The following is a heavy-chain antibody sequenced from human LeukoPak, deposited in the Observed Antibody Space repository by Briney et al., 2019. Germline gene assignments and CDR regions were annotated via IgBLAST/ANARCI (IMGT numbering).Heavy chain of an antibody. CDR3: ARDQGSGSYYKGDAFDI. J-gene: IGHJ3*02. CDR1: GFPFSSYS. V-gene: IGHV3-21*01. D-gene: IGHD3-10*01. Sequence: PGGSLRLSCAASGFPFSSYSMNWVRQAPGKGLEWVSSISSSSSYIYYADSVKGRFTISRDNAKNSLYLQMNSLRAEDTAVYYCARDQGSGSYYKGDAFDIWGQGTMVTVSS. CDR2: ISSSSSYI.